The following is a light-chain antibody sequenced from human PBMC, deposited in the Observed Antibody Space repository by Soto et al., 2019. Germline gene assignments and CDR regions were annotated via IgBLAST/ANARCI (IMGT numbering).Light chain of an antibody. CDR3: HQRSNSPPFT. Sequence: EIVLTHSPATLSLSPGERATLSCRASQSVSSYLAWYQQKPGQAPRLLIYDASNRATGIPARFSGSGSGTDFTLTISSVEPEDFAVYYCHQRSNSPPFTFGGGNKVEIK. CDR1: QSVSSY. V-gene: IGKV3-11*01. CDR2: DAS. J-gene: IGKJ4*01.